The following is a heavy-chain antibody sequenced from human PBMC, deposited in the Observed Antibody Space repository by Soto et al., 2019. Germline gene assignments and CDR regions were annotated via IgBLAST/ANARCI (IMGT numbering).Heavy chain of an antibody. V-gene: IGHV1-18*01. Sequence: GASVKVSCKASGYTFTSYGISWVRQAPGQGLEWMGWISAYNGNTNYAQKLQGRVTMTTDTSTSTAYMELRSLRSDDTAVYYCARTRGTMVRGVIVHDAFDIWGQGTMVTVSS. CDR3: ARTRGTMVRGVIVHDAFDI. J-gene: IGHJ3*02. CDR1: GYTFTSYG. D-gene: IGHD3-10*01. CDR2: ISAYNGNT.